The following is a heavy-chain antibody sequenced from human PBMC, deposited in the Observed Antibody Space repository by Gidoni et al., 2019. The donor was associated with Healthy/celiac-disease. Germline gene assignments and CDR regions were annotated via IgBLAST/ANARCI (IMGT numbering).Heavy chain of an antibody. J-gene: IGHJ4*02. V-gene: IGHV3-11*01. Sequence: QVQLVESGGGLVKPGGSLSLPCPASGFPFSDYYMSWIRQAPGKGLEWVSYISSSGSTIYYADSVKGRFTISRDNAKNSLYLQMNSLRAEDTAVYYCARVGVSSSFPFDYWGQGTLVTVSS. D-gene: IGHD6-13*01. CDR3: ARVGVSSSFPFDY. CDR1: GFPFSDYY. CDR2: ISSSGSTI.